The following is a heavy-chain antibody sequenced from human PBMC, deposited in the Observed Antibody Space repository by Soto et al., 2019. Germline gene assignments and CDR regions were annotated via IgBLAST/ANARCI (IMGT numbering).Heavy chain of an antibody. CDR3: TTQPYNWNDAGGN. J-gene: IGHJ4*02. V-gene: IGHV3-15*07. Sequence: EVQLVESGGGLVKPGGSLRLSCAASGFTFTYAWMNWVRLAPGKGPEWVGRIKSKIDGGTTDYAAPVKGRFTILRDDSKSMLYLQMNSLKTEDTAVYYCTTQPYNWNDAGGNWRQGTLVTVSS. D-gene: IGHD1-1*01. CDR1: GFTFTYAW. CDR2: IKSKIDGGTT.